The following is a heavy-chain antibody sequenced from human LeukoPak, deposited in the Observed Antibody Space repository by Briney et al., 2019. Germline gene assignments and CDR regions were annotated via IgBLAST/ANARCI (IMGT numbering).Heavy chain of an antibody. V-gene: IGHV5-51*01. CDR2: NYLGDSDT. J-gene: IGHJ4*02. CDR1: GYSFTSYW. CDR3: ARHDRSLGAEEIDY. Sequence: GESLKISGKGSGYSFTSYWIGWVRQMPGKGLEWMGINYLGDSDTRYSPSFQGQVTISADKSISTAYLQWSSLKASNTARYYCARHDRSLGAEEIDYWGQGTLVTVSS.